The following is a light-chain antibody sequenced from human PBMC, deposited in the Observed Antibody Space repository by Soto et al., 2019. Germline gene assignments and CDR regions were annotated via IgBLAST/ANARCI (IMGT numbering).Light chain of an antibody. CDR3: SSYTSGSTLGV. Sequence: QPSLTQPASVSGTPGQSITISCTGTSNDVGGYNYVSWYQHHPGKAPKPIIYDVSNRPSGVSNRFSGSKSGNTASLTISGLQAEVDADYYCSSYTSGSTLGVFGTGTKVTVL. V-gene: IGLV2-14*03. CDR1: SNDVGGYNY. CDR2: DVS. J-gene: IGLJ1*01.